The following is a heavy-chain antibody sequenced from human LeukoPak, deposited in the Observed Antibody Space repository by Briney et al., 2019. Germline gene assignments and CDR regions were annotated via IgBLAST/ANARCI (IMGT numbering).Heavy chain of an antibody. D-gene: IGHD2-2*01. CDR3: ARDFVVIPAARWGDAFDI. J-gene: IGHJ3*02. CDR1: GFTFSSYA. Sequence: GRSLRLSCAAPGFTFSSYAMHWVRQAPGKGLEWVAVISYDGSNKYYADSVKGRFTISRENSRNTLYLQMNILRVEDTAVYYCARDFVVIPAARWGDAFDIWGQGTMVTVSS. V-gene: IGHV3-30-3*01. CDR2: ISYDGSNK.